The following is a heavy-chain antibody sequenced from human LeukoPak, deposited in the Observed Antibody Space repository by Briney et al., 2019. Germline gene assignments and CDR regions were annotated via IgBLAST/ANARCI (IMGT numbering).Heavy chain of an antibody. CDR3: ARGASSSSVAYFQH. V-gene: IGHV4-59*01. Sequence: SETLSLTCTVSGGSISSYYWSWIRQPPGEGLEWIGYIYYSGSTNYNPSLKSRVTISVDTSKNQFSLKLSSVTAADTAVYYCARGASSSSVAYFQHWGQGTLVTVSS. J-gene: IGHJ1*01. CDR2: IYYSGST. D-gene: IGHD6-6*01. CDR1: GGSISSYY.